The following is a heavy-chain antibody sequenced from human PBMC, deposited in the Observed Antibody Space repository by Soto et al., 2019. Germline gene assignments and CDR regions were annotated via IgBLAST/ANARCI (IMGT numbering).Heavy chain of an antibody. V-gene: IGHV2-5*02. CDR2: IYWDDDK. CDR1: GFSLNTSGVA. CDR3: THSPAFDPISNWFDP. J-gene: IGHJ5*02. D-gene: IGHD3-9*01. Sequence: QITLKESGPTLVKSTQTLTLTCTFSGFSLNTSGVAVGWIRQPPGKALEWLALIYWDDDKRYSPSLKSRLTITKDTSKNQVVLTMTNMDSVDTATYFCTHSPAFDPISNWFDPWGQGALVTVSS.